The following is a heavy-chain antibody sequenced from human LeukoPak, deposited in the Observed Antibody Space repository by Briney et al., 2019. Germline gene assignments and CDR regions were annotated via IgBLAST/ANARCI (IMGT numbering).Heavy chain of an antibody. J-gene: IGHJ5*02. CDR3: ATYSRSSGWFDP. CDR1: GFTFSTYW. V-gene: IGHV3-7*01. D-gene: IGHD4-11*01. CDR2: IKEDGGGK. Sequence: TGGSLRLSCAASGFTFSTYWMSWVRQAPGKGLEWVANIKEDGGGKNYVDSVKGRFTISRDNARNSLHLQMNSLRAEDTAMYYCATYSRSSGWFDPRGQGTLVTVSS.